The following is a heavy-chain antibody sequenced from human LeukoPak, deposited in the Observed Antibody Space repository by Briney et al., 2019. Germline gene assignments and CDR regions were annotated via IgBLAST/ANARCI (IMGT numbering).Heavy chain of an antibody. CDR1: GYSISTNYY. D-gene: IGHD1-26*01. CDR2: VYHNGET. J-gene: IGHJ6*03. Sequence: SETLSLTCTVSGYSISTNYYWAWIRQSPGTGLEWIGSVYHNGETYYNPSLKSRVIISVDTSKNEFALRLTSVTAADTAVYYCVTPRSWELSDMAVWGKGTTVIVSS. V-gene: IGHV4-38-2*02. CDR3: VTPRSWELSDMAV.